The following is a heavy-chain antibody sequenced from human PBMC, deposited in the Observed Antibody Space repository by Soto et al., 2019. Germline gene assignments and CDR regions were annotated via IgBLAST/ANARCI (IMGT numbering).Heavy chain of an antibody. Sequence: GGSLRLSCAASGFTFSSYGMHWVRQAPGKGLEWVAVIWYDGSNKYYADSVKGRFTISRDNSKNTLYLQMNSLRAEDTAVYYCARAYGDYVYYYYYYYMDVWGKGTTVTVSS. CDR2: IWYDGSNK. V-gene: IGHV3-33*01. CDR1: GFTFSSYG. D-gene: IGHD4-17*01. CDR3: ARAYGDYVYYYYYYYMDV. J-gene: IGHJ6*03.